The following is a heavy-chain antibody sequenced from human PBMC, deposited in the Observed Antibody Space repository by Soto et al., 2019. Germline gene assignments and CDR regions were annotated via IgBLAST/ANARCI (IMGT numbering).Heavy chain of an antibody. CDR1: GFTFSSYA. V-gene: IGHV3-23*01. D-gene: IGHD3-10*01. Sequence: PGGSLRLSCAASGFTFSSYAMSWVRQAPGKGLEWVSAISGSGGSTYYADSVKGRFTISRDNSKNTLYLQMNSLRAEDTAVYYCAHGSGSSTFFDYWGQGTLVTAPQ. CDR3: AHGSGSSTFFDY. CDR2: ISGSGGST. J-gene: IGHJ4*02.